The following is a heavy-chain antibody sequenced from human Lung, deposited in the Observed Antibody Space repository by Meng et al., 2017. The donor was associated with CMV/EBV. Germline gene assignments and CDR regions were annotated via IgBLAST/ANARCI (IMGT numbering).Heavy chain of an antibody. CDR1: GFTFSSYG. J-gene: IGHJ4*02. D-gene: IGHD3-9*01. CDR3: ARSERYFDWLPFDY. CDR2: IRYDGSNK. Sequence: GGSXRLSCAASGFTFSSYGMPWVPQAPGKGLEWVAFIRYDGSNKYYADSVKGRFTISRDNSKNTLYLQMNSLRAEDRAVYYFARSERYFDWLPFDYWGQGXLVTVSS. V-gene: IGHV3-30*02.